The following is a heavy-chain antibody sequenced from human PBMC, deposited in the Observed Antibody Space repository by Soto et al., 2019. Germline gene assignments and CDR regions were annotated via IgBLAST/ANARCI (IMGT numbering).Heavy chain of an antibody. Sequence: ASVKVSCKASGYTFTSYAMHWVRQAPGQRLEWMGWINAGNGHTKYSQKFQGRVTITRDTSASTAYMELTSLRSDDTAVYYCARSSGFHYVDYWRQGTLVTVSS. V-gene: IGHV1-3*01. CDR1: GYTFTSYA. D-gene: IGHD3-22*01. J-gene: IGHJ4*02. CDR2: INAGNGHT. CDR3: ARSSGFHYVDY.